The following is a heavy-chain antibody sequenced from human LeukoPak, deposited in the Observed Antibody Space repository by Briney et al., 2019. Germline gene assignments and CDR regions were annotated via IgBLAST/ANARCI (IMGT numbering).Heavy chain of an antibody. J-gene: IGHJ4*02. V-gene: IGHV4-38-2*02. Sequence: SETLSLTCTVSGYSVSSGFYWGWIRQPPGKGLEWVGIIYHSGNTYYNPSLKSRVTMSLDTSKNQFSLKLTSVTAADTAVYYCASRIVARYWGQGTLVTVSS. CDR2: IYHSGNT. CDR1: GYSVSSGFY. D-gene: IGHD5-12*01. CDR3: ASRIVARY.